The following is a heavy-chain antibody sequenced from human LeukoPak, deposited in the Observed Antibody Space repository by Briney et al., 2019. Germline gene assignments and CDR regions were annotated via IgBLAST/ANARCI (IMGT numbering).Heavy chain of an antibody. Sequence: GESLKISCKGSGYSFTNYWIGWVRQMPGKGLEWMGIIYPGDSDTRYSPSFQGQVTISAVKSISTAYLQWSSLKASDTAMYYCARHSSHCSGGTCYSFYYYYIDVWGKGTTVTVSS. CDR2: IYPGDSDT. CDR1: GYSFTNYW. J-gene: IGHJ6*03. V-gene: IGHV5-51*01. D-gene: IGHD2-15*01. CDR3: ARHSSHCSGGTCYSFYYYYIDV.